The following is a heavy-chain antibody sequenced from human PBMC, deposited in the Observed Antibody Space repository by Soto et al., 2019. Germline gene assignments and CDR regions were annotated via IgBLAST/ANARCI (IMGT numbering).Heavy chain of an antibody. D-gene: IGHD3-9*01. CDR3: ARGVGSSPPRY. CDR2: IYDSGSP. CDR1: GGSISVYY. V-gene: IGHV4-59*01. Sequence: NPSETRSLTCTISGGSISVYYWSWIRQSPGQGLEWIGYIYDSGSPYYNPSLKTRVTISADTSKNQISLKLTSATAADTAVYFCARGVGSSPPRYWGRGTLVTVSS. J-gene: IGHJ4*02.